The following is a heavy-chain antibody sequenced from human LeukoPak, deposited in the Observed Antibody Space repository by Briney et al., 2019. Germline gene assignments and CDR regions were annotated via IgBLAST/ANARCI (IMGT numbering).Heavy chain of an antibody. Sequence: GGSLRLSCAASGFTFSSYEMNWVRQVPGRGLEWVSYISGSGTTIYYADSVKGRFTISRDNAKNSLYLQMNSLRAEDTAVYYCVSAYGGLLDYWGQGTLVTVSS. V-gene: IGHV3-48*03. D-gene: IGHD3-16*01. CDR3: VSAYGGLLDY. CDR2: ISGSGTTI. CDR1: GFTFSSYE. J-gene: IGHJ4*02.